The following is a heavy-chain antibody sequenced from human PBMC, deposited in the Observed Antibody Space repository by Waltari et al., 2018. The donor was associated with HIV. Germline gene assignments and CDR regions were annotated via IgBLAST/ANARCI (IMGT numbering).Heavy chain of an antibody. V-gene: IGHV3-15*01. CDR1: GFTFSNAW. Sequence: EVQLVESGGGLVKPGGSLRLSCAASGFTFSNAWMSWVRQAPGKGLEWVGRMKSKTDGGTTDYAAPVKGRFTISRDDSKNTLYLQMNSLKTEDTAVYYCTTDAGSFDIWGQGTMVTVSS. CDR3: TTDAGSFDI. CDR2: MKSKTDGGTT. J-gene: IGHJ3*02.